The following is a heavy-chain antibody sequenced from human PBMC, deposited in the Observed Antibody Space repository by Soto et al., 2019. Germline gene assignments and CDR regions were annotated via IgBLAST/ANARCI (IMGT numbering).Heavy chain of an antibody. CDR2: IYYSGST. V-gene: IGHV4-38-2*01. CDR3: ASSTFFPDSRGYHFKNLDS. D-gene: IGHD3-22*01. CDR1: GDSISSGYH. Sequence: SETLSLTCAVSGDSISSGYHWAWIRQPPEKGLEWVASIYYSGSTNYNPSLKSRVTISVDTSKNQFSLTLTSVTAADTAMYYCASSTFFPDSRGYHFKNLDSWGQGTLVTVSS. J-gene: IGHJ5*01.